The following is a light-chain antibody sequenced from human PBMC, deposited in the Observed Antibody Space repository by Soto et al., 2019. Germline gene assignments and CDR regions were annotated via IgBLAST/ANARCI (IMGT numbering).Light chain of an antibody. J-gene: IGKJ1*01. V-gene: IGKV3-20*01. CDR3: QQYGISGT. CDR2: GAS. CDR1: QSVSNNY. Sequence: IVLTQSPGTLSLSPGERATLSCSASQSVSNNYLAWCQQKPGQAPRLLIYGASNSATGIPDRFSGSGSGTDFTLTISRLEPEDFAVYYCQQYGISGTFGQGTKVDIK.